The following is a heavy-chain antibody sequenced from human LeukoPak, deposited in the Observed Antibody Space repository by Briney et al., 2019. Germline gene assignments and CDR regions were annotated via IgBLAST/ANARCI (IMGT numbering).Heavy chain of an antibody. CDR1: GFAFSVYA. V-gene: IGHV3-23*01. Sequence: PGGSLRLSCTASGFAFSVYAMSWLRQPPGKGLEWVSTINANSGTTSYAASVRGRFTISRDNSKNTLYLQMNSLRTEDTAVYYCAKAEGYDILTGLDYWGQGTLVTVSS. J-gene: IGHJ4*02. CDR2: INANSGTT. CDR3: AKAEGYDILTGLDY. D-gene: IGHD3-9*01.